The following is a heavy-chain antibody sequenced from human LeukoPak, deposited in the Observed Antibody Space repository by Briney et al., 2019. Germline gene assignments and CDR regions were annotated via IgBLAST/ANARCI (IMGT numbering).Heavy chain of an antibody. CDR2: FSSDGSST. Sequence: GGSLRLSCSPSGFTFSSSAMYWVRQAPGKGLEYVSAFSSDGSSTVYADSVKGRFTISRDNSKNMLYLQMSSPRADDTAVYYCVKTLKYYGSGRGLFDSWGQGTLVTVSS. D-gene: IGHD3-10*01. CDR3: VKTLKYYGSGRGLFDS. J-gene: IGHJ4*02. CDR1: GFTFSSSA. V-gene: IGHV3-64D*06.